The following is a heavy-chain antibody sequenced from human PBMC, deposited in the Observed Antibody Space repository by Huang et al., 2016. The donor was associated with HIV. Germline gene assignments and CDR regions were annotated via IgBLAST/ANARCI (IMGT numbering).Heavy chain of an antibody. D-gene: IGHD3-10*01. CDR1: GGSIIRSDYP. CDR2: IYYKGST. J-gene: IGHJ6*03. CDR3: ARHREGPVAYYSGWGSHLNYMDV. Sequence: QLLLQESGPGLVKPSEALALTCAVSGGSIIRSDYPWGWIRQPPGKGLGVIGSIYYKGSTDYSTSLKSRGTIAVDTSKNLLFLNLTSMTAADTAVYYCARHREGPVAYYSGWGSHLNYMDVWGRGRTVVVSS. V-gene: IGHV4-39*01.